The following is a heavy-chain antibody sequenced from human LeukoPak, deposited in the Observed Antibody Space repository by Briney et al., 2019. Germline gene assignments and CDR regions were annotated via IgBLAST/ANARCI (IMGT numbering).Heavy chain of an antibody. V-gene: IGHV1-2*02. CDR1: GYTFTGYY. CDR3: ASSDIVVVPAAGNWFDP. CDR2: INPNSGGT. J-gene: IGHJ5*02. D-gene: IGHD2-2*01. Sequence: ASVKVSCTASGYTFTGYYMHWVRQAPGQGLEWMGWINPNSGGTNYAQKFQGRVTMTRDTSISTAYMELSRLRSDDTAVYYCASSDIVVVPAAGNWFDPWGQGTLVTVSS.